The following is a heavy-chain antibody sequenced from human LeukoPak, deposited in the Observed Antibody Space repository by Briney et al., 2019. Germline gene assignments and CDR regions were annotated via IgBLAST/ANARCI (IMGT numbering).Heavy chain of an antibody. CDR3: ARDEAHYCSSTSCYMGNYYYYGMDV. Sequence: ASVKVSCKASGYTSTSYGISWVRQAPGQGLEWMGWISAYNGNTNYAQKLQGRVTMTTDTSTSTAYMELRSLRSDDTAVYYCARDEAHYCSSTSCYMGNYYYYGMDVWGQGTTVTVSS. CDR2: ISAYNGNT. D-gene: IGHD2-2*02. V-gene: IGHV1-18*01. J-gene: IGHJ6*02. CDR1: GYTSTSYG.